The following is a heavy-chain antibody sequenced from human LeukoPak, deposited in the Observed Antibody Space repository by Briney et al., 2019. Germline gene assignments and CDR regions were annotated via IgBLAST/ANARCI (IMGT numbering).Heavy chain of an antibody. J-gene: IGHJ4*02. CDR2: IYYSGST. V-gene: IGHV4-59*08. D-gene: IGHD2-21*02. CDR3: ARGPYCGGDCYEV. CDR1: GGSISSYY. Sequence: PSETLSLTCTVSGGSISSYYWSWIRQPPGKGLEWIGYIYYSGSTNYNPSLKSRVTISVDTSKNQFSLKLSSVTAADTAAYYCARGPYCGGDCYEVWGQGTLVTVSS.